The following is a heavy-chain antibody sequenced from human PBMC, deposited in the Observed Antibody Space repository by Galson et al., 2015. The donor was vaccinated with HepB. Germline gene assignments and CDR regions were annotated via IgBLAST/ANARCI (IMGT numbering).Heavy chain of an antibody. CDR1: GFTFSSYT. D-gene: IGHD4-23*01. CDR3: ARAAFGGNSYLYFDL. CDR2: ISTDSSTI. V-gene: IGHV3-48*02. Sequence: SLRLSCAASGFTFSSYTMNWVRQAPGKGLEWVSYISTDSSTIYYADSVKGRFTISRDNAKNSPYLQMHSLRDEDTAVYYCARAAFGGNSYLYFDLWGRGALVTVSS. J-gene: IGHJ2*01.